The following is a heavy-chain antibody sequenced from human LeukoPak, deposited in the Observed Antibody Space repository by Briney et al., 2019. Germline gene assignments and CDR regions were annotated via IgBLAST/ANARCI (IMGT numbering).Heavy chain of an antibody. Sequence: SETLSLTCAVYGGSFSDYYWSWIRQPPGKGLEWIGEINHSGSANYNPSLKSRVTISVDTSKNQVSLKLSSVTAADTAVYYCARGPTRTIVVVNPTVRRYFQHWGQGTLVTVSS. J-gene: IGHJ1*01. D-gene: IGHD3-22*01. CDR3: ARGPTRTIVVVNPTVRRYFQH. V-gene: IGHV4-34*01. CDR2: INHSGSA. CDR1: GGSFSDYY.